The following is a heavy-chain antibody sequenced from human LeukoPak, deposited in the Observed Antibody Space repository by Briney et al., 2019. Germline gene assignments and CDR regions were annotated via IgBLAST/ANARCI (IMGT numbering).Heavy chain of an antibody. CDR1: GGSISSGSYY. CDR3: ARDYYDSSGYYFQ. V-gene: IGHV4-61*02. J-gene: IGHJ4*02. CDR2: IYTSGST. D-gene: IGHD3-22*01. Sequence: TSQTLSLTCTVSGGSISSGSYYWSWIRQPAGKGLEWIGRIYTSGSTNYNPSPKSRVTISVDTSKNQFSLKLSSVTAADTAVYYCARDYYDSSGYYFQWGQGTLVTVSS.